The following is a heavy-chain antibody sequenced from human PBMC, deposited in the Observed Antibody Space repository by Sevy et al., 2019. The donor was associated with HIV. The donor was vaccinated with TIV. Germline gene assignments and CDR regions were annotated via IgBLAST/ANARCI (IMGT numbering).Heavy chain of an antibody. J-gene: IGHJ4*02. CDR1: GFTFSSHA. V-gene: IGHV3-23*01. D-gene: IGHD3-3*01. CDR3: AKLLSRKVLRFLEWSR. Sequence: GGSMRLSCAAPGFTFSSHAMSWVRPAPGKGLNWVSAISGRGGSKYSADPLKGRFTISRDNSKNTLYLQMNSLRAEDTSVYYCAKLLSRKVLRFLEWSRWGQGTLVTVSS. CDR2: ISGRGGSK.